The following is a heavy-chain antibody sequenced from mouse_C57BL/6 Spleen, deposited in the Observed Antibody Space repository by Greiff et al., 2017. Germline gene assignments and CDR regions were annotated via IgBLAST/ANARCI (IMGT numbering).Heavy chain of an antibody. D-gene: IGHD1-1*01. J-gene: IGHJ3*01. CDR1: GFTFSDYG. Sequence: EVKLVESGGGLVKPGGSLKLSCAASGFTFSDYGMHWVRQAPETGLEWVAYISSGSSTIYYADTVKGRFTISRDNAKNTLFLQMTSLRSEDTAMYYCAITTVVARFAYWGQGTLVTVSA. V-gene: IGHV5-17*01. CDR3: AITTVVARFAY. CDR2: ISSGSSTI.